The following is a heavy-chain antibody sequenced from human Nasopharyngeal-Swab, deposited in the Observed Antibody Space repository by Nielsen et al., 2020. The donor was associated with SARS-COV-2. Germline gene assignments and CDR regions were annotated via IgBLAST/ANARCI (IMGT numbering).Heavy chain of an antibody. D-gene: IGHD1-7*01. CDR3: ARARGITGTTFLDY. J-gene: IGHJ4*02. Sequence: GESLKISCAASGFTFSAYTMNWVRQAPGKGLEWVSYISSSTSTTYYADSVKGRFTISREDTKKSLYLQMNSLRAGDTAVYYCARARGITGTTFLDYWGQGTLVTVSS. CDR2: ISSSTSTT. V-gene: IGHV3-48*01. CDR1: GFTFSAYT.